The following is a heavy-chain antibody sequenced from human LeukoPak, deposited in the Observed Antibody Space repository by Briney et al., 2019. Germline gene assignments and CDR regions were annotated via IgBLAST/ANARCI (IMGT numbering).Heavy chain of an antibody. V-gene: IGHV5-51*01. CDR1: GYSFSSYW. CDR2: IYPGDSDT. Sequence: GESLKISCKGSGYSFSSYWIGWVRQMPGKGLEWMGIIYPGDSDTRYSPSFQGQVTISADKSISTAYLQWSSLKASDTAMYYCATSSGAAAGSFDAFDIWGQGTMVTVSS. J-gene: IGHJ3*02. CDR3: ATSSGAAAGSFDAFDI. D-gene: IGHD6-13*01.